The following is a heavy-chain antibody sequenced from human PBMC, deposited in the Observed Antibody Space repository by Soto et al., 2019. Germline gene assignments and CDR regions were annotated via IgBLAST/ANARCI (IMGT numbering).Heavy chain of an antibody. CDR3: TRACRGLGTYHFDS. CDR2: IGTAGDT. Sequence: GGSLRLSCAASGFTFSIYDILCVRQATGKGLEWVAVIGTAGDTFYPGSVEGRFTISRENAKNSFYLQMNNLRAGATAVYYCTRACRGLGTYHFDSWGQGTLVTVSS. CDR1: GFTFSIYD. J-gene: IGHJ4*02. V-gene: IGHV3-13*01. D-gene: IGHD3-10*01.